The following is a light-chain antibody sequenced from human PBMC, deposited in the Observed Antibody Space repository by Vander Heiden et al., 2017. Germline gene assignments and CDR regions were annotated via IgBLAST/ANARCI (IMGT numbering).Light chain of an antibody. V-gene: IGLV3-9*01. CDR2: RSN. Sequence: SYELTQPLSASVALRHTARITCGGNNVGNKDVFWYQRKPGQAPVVGIYRSNNRPSGIPERFSGSSSGNTATLIINRAEVGDEADYYWEVWDGNTAVFGGGTKLTVL. CDR1: NVGNKD. J-gene: IGLJ3*02. CDR3: EVWDGNTAV.